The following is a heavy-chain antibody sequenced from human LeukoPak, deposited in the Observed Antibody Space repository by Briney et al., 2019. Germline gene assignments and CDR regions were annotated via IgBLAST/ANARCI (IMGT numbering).Heavy chain of an antibody. CDR1: GGSISSYY. Sequence: SETLSLTCTVSGGSISSYYWSWIRQPPGKGLEWIGCIYYSGSTNYNPSLKSRVTVSVDTSKNQFSLKLSSVTAADTAVYYCARVSPAALSPYYYHYYMDVWGKGTTVTVSS. V-gene: IGHV4-59*01. J-gene: IGHJ6*03. D-gene: IGHD2-2*01. CDR3: ARVSPAALSPYYYHYYMDV. CDR2: IYYSGST.